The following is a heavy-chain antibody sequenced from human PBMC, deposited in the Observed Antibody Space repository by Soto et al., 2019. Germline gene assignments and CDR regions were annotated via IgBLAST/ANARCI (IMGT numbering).Heavy chain of an antibody. CDR1: GYTFTSYG. J-gene: IGHJ3*02. CDR3: ARVGDFWSGYYHRAFDI. CDR2: ISAYNGNT. Sequence: GASVKVSCKASGYTFTSYGISWVRQAPGQGLEWMGWISAYNGNTNYAQKLQGRATMTTDTSTSTAYMELRSLRSDDTAVYYCARVGDFWSGYYHRAFDIWGQGTMVTVS. D-gene: IGHD3-3*01. V-gene: IGHV1-18*01.